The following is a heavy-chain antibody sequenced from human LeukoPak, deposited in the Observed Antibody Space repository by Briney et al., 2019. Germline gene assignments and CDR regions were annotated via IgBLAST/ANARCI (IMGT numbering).Heavy chain of an antibody. CDR3: ARGIVWGSYRQFYFDY. V-gene: IGHV1-2*02. CDR1: GYSFTGYY. J-gene: IGHJ4*02. D-gene: IGHD3-16*02. CDR2: INPNSGST. Sequence: ASVKVSCKASGYSFTGYYIHWVRQAPGQGLEWMGWINPNSGSTKYAQKFQGRVTMTSDTSITTSYMDLSRLRSDDTAVYYCARGIVWGSYRQFYFDYWGQGTLVTVSS.